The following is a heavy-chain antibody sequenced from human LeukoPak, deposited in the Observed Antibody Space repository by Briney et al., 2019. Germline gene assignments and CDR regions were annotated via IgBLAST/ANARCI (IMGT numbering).Heavy chain of an antibody. Sequence: GGSLRLSCAASGFSFISYWMHWARQTPGKGLVWVSQINTDGTDTNYADSVKGRFTISRDNAKNTLYLQMNSLRADDTAVYYCARGPYYYDSSGHPDIWGHGTMVAVSS. CDR2: INTDGTDT. J-gene: IGHJ3*02. CDR1: GFSFISYW. V-gene: IGHV3-74*01. D-gene: IGHD3-22*01. CDR3: ARGPYYYDSSGHPDI.